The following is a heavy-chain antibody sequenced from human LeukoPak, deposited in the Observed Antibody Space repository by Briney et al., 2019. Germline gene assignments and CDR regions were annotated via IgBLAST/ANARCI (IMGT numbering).Heavy chain of an antibody. CDR2: IDPSGVGT. V-gene: IGHV1-46*01. D-gene: IGHD1-26*01. Sequence: ASVKVSCKASGYPFTSYYIHWVRQAPGQGLEWMGIIDPSGVGTTYAQEFQGRVTMTRDTPTNTVYMEVSSLRSEDTAIYYCARDKVGNNWFDPRGQGTLVTVSS. CDR1: GYPFTSYY. CDR3: ARDKVGNNWFDP. J-gene: IGHJ5*02.